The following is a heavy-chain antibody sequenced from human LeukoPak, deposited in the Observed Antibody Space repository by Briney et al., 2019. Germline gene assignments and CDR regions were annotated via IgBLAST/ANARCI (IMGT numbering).Heavy chain of an antibody. J-gene: IGHJ6*02. CDR3: ARDSGSASYYNYGMDV. Sequence: SETLSLTCTVSGXSINRSGYYWSWIRQHPGKGLEWIGYIYYSGSTYYNPSLKSRVTISVDTSKNQFSLKLSSVTAADTAVYYCARDSGSASYYNYGMDVWGQGTTVTVSS. V-gene: IGHV4-31*03. CDR1: GXSINRSGYY. D-gene: IGHD1-26*01. CDR2: IYYSGST.